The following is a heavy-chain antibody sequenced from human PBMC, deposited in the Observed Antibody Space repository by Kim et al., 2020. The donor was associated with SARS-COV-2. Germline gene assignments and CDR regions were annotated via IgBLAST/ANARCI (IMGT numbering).Heavy chain of an antibody. Sequence: SETLSLTCAVYGGSFSDYNWSWIRQPPGKGLEWIGEINHSGSTKVSPSVKSRITISVDTSKSQFSLRLKSMTATDTAVYYCARGRAGVVPAPVLGLGPYYDYYAMDVWGRGTPVAVSS. V-gene: IGHV4-34*01. J-gene: IGHJ6*02. D-gene: IGHD2-2*02. CDR3: ARGRAGVVPAPVLGLGPYYDYYAMDV. CDR1: GGSFSDYN. CDR2: INHSGST.